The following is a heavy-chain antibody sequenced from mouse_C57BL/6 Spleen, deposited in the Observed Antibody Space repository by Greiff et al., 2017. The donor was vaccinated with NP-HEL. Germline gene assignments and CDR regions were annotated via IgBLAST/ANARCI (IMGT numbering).Heavy chain of an antibody. CDR1: GYTFTDYN. J-gene: IGHJ4*01. V-gene: IGHV1-18*01. CDR3: ARQRELGRTYWAMDY. Sequence: EVQLQESGPELVKPGASVKIPCKASGYTFTDYNMDWVKQSHGKSLEWIGDINPNNGGTIYNQKFKGKATLTVDKSSSTAYMELRSLTSEDTAVYYCARQRELGRTYWAMDYWGQGTSVTVSS. D-gene: IGHD4-1*01. CDR2: INPNNGGT.